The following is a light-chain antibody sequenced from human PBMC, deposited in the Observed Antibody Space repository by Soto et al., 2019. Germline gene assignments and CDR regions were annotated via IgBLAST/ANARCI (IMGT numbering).Light chain of an antibody. CDR1: SSDVGGYKY. CDR2: AVS. J-gene: IGLJ1*01. V-gene: IGLV2-8*01. Sequence: LAQPPSASGSPVQSVTISCTGTSSDVGGYKYVSWYQQYPGKAPKLMIYAVSKRPSGVPDRFSGSKSGNTASLTVSGLQAEDEADYYCSSYAGSNNYVFGTGTKVTVL. CDR3: SSYAGSNNYV.